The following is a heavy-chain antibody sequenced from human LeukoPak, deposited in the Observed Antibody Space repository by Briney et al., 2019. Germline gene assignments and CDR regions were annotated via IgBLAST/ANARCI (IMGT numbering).Heavy chain of an antibody. CDR2: ISSSGGST. Sequence: PGGSLRLSCAASGFTFSSYAMSWVRQAPGKGLEWVSAISSSGGSTYYADSVKGRFTISRDNPKNTLYLQMNSLRAEDTAVYYCAKDEDPYNVDTSFDYWGQGTLVTVSS. V-gene: IGHV3-23*01. CDR3: AKDEDPYNVDTSFDY. J-gene: IGHJ4*02. D-gene: IGHD5-18*01. CDR1: GFTFSSYA.